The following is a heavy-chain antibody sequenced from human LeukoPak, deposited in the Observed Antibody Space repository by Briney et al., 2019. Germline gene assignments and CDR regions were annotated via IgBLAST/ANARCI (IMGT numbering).Heavy chain of an antibody. CDR2: IYPGDSDT. Sequence: GESLQISCKGSGYSFTSYWIGWVRQMPGKGLEWMGIIYPGDSDTRYSSSFQGQVSISADKSINTAYLQWSSLKASDTAMYYCARQSSYSSSSSYWGQGTLVTVSS. D-gene: IGHD6-6*01. CDR1: GYSFTSYW. CDR3: ARQSSYSSSSSY. J-gene: IGHJ4*02. V-gene: IGHV5-51*01.